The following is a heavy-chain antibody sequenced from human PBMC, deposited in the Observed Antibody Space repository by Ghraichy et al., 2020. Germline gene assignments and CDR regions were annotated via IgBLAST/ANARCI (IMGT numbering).Heavy chain of an antibody. CDR3: VKGGVVIIYYFDY. V-gene: IGHV3-64D*06. CDR1: GFTFSSYA. CDR2: ISSNGGST. Sequence: GESLNISCSASGFTFSSYAMHWVRQAPGKGLEYVSAISSNGGSTYYADSVKGRFTISRDNSKNTLYLQMSSLRAEDTAVYYCVKGGVVIIYYFDYWGQGTLVTVSS. J-gene: IGHJ4*02. D-gene: IGHD3-3*01.